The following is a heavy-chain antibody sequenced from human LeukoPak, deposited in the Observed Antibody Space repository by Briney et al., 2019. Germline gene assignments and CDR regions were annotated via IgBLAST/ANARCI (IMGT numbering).Heavy chain of an antibody. CDR3: ANAVPAAIVVGY. Sequence: GGSLRLSCAASGFTFSSYAMSWVRQAPGKGLEWVSAISGSGGSTYYADSVKGRFTTSRDNSKNTLYLQMNSLRAEDTAVYYCANAVPAAIVVGYWGQGTLVTVSS. D-gene: IGHD2-2*01. CDR2: ISGSGGST. J-gene: IGHJ4*02. CDR1: GFTFSSYA. V-gene: IGHV3-23*01.